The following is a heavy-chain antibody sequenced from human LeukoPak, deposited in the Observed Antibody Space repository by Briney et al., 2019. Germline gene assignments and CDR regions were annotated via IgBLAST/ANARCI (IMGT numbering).Heavy chain of an antibody. Sequence: AGGSLRLSCAASGSSFSSYAMSWVRQAPGKGLEWVSAITDSGGSTYHADSVKGRFTISRDNSKNTLFLQMNSLRVEDTAVYYCAKGSSSSRPYYFDYWGQGTLVTVSS. D-gene: IGHD6-6*01. CDR2: ITDSGGST. V-gene: IGHV3-23*01. J-gene: IGHJ4*02. CDR1: GSSFSSYA. CDR3: AKGSSSSRPYYFDY.